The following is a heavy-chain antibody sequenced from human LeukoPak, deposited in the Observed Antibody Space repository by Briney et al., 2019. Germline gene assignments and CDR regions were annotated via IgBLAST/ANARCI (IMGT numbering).Heavy chain of an antibody. J-gene: IGHJ4*02. Sequence: GGSLRLSCAASGFTFSSSAMSWVRLAPGKGLGWVSADDDSGKTTYYADSVKGRFTVSRDNSKNTLYAQFTRQGLEVTAVYDCAKVATWTYFDYWGQGTLVTVSS. D-gene: IGHD3/OR15-3a*01. V-gene: IGHV3-23*01. CDR3: AKVATWTYFDY. CDR1: GFTFSSSA. CDR2: DDDSGKTT.